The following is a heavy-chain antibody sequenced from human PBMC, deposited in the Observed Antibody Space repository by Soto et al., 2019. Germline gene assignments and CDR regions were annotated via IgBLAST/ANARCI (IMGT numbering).Heavy chain of an antibody. CDR3: ATVGPYYLLFDP. D-gene: IGHD3-10*01. CDR2: IKSKANGGTT. J-gene: IGHJ5*02. Sequence: EVQLVESGGGLVKPGGSLRLSCAASGFTFSNAWMNWVRQAPGKGLEWVGRIKSKANGGTTDYAAPVKGRFTISRDDSTNTLYLQMNSLKTEDTAVYYCATVGPYYLLFDPWGQGALVTVSS. CDR1: GFTFSNAW. V-gene: IGHV3-15*07.